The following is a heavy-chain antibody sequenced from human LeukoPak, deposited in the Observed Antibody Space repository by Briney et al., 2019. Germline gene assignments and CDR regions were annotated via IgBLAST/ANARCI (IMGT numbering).Heavy chain of an antibody. D-gene: IGHD2-2*02. CDR2: IYYSGST. CDR3: ARASCSSTSCYMPGAFDI. Sequence: PSETLSLTCTVSGGSISSYYWSWIRQPPGKGLEWIGYIYYSGSTNYNPSLKSRVTISVDTSKNQFSLKLSSVTAADTAVYYCARASCSSTSCYMPGAFDIWGQGTMVTVSS. CDR1: GGSISSYY. V-gene: IGHV4-59*01. J-gene: IGHJ3*02.